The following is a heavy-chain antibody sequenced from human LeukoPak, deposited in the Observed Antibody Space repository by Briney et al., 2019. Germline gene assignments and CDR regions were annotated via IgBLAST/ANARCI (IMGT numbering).Heavy chain of an antibody. CDR2: IKQDGSEK. Sequence: GGSLRFSCAASGFTFSSYWMSWVRQAPGKGLEWVANIKQDGSEKYYVDSVKGRFTISRDNAKNSLYLQMNSLRAEDTAVYYCARYDRTPLKLSDCFDYWGQGTLVTVSS. CDR3: ARYDRTPLKLSDCFDY. CDR1: GFTFSSYW. V-gene: IGHV3-7*01. D-gene: IGHD1-1*01. J-gene: IGHJ4*02.